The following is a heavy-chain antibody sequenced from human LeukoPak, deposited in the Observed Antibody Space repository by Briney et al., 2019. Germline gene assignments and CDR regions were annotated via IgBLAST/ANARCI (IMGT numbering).Heavy chain of an antibody. V-gene: IGHV7-4-1*02. CDR3: ARDQATMRMGQKPLGY. CDR1: GYTFTSYA. D-gene: IGHD5-24*01. J-gene: IGHJ4*02. Sequence: GASVKVSCKASGYTFTSYAMNWVRQAPGQGLEWMGWINTNTGNPTYAQGFTGRFVLSLDTSVSTAYLQISSLKAEDTAVYYCARDQATMRMGQKPLGYWGQGTLVTVSS. CDR2: INTNTGNP.